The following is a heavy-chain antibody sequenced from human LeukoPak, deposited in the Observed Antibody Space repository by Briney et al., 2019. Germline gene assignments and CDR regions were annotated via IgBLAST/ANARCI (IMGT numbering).Heavy chain of an antibody. CDR2: ISSSSSYM. D-gene: IGHD2-2*01. CDR3: ARSGGSTVFYYMDV. CDR1: GFTFSDYY. Sequence: PGGSLRLSCAASGFTFSDYYMSWVRQAPGKGLEWVSSISSSSSYMYYADSVKGRFTISRDNAKNSLYLQMNSLRAEDTAVYYCARSGGSTVFYYMDVWGKGTTVTVSS. V-gene: IGHV3-21*01. J-gene: IGHJ6*03.